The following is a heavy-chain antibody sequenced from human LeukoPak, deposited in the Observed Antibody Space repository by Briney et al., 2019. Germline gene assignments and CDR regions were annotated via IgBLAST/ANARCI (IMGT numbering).Heavy chain of an antibody. CDR1: GGSFSGYY. D-gene: IGHD6-19*01. J-gene: IGHJ6*03. Sequence: SETLSLTCAVYGGSFSGYYWSWIRQPPGEGLEWIGEINHSGSTNYNPSLKSRVTISVDTSKNQFSLKLSSVTAADTAVYYCARGEIAVAGTYYYYMDVWGKGTTVTVSS. CDR3: ARGEIAVAGTYYYYMDV. CDR2: INHSGST. V-gene: IGHV4-34*01.